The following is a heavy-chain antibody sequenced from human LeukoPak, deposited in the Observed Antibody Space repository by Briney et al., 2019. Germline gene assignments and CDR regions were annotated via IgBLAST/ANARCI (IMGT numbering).Heavy chain of an antibody. V-gene: IGHV3-23*01. J-gene: IGHJ4*02. CDR2: ISGSVGST. CDR1: GFTFSSYA. D-gene: IGHD6-19*01. Sequence: GGSLRLSCAASGFTFSSYAMSWVRQAPGKGLEWVSAISGSVGSTYYADSVKGRFTISRDNSKNTLYLQMNSLRAEDTAVYYCARSLGWYEGYFDYWGQGTLVTVSS. CDR3: ARSLGWYEGYFDY.